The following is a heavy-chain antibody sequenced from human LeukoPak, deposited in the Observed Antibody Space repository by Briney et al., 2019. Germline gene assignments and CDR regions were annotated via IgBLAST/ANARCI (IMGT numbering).Heavy chain of an antibody. CDR1: GFTFSSYA. V-gene: IGHV3-30*01. J-gene: IGHJ4*02. Sequence: PGGSLRLSCAASGFTFSSYAMHWVRQAPGKGLEWVAVISYDGSNKYYADSVKGRFTISRDNSKNTLYLQMNSLRAEDTAVYYCARDRGRGTYYDFWSGYFPTNFDYWGQGTLVTVSS. CDR3: ARDRGRGTYYDFWSGYFPTNFDY. CDR2: ISYDGSNK. D-gene: IGHD3-3*01.